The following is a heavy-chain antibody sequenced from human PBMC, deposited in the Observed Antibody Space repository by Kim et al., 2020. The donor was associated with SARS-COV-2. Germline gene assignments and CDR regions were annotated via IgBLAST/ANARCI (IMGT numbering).Heavy chain of an antibody. CDR3: VLGYCSSTSCYAAEYFQH. CDR1: GGSISSGSYY. D-gene: IGHD2-2*01. CDR2: IYTSGST. V-gene: IGHV4-61*02. Sequence: SETLSLTCTVSGGSISSGSYYWSWIRQPAGKGLEWIGRIYTSGSTNYNPSLKSRVTISVDTSKNQFSLKLSSVTAADTAVYYCVLGYCSSTSCYAAEYFQHWGQGTLVTVSS. J-gene: IGHJ1*01.